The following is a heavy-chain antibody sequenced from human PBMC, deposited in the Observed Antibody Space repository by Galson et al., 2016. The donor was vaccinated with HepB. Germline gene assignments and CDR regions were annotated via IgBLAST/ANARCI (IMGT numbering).Heavy chain of an antibody. CDR1: GFTFNSYW. CDR2: IKHDGSEK. CDR3: GCPTGGNWTDY. D-gene: IGHD1-1*01. J-gene: IGHJ4*02. V-gene: IGHV3-7*05. Sequence: SLRLSCAASGFTFNSYWMAWVRQAPGKGLEWVANIKHDGSEKYYVDSVKGRFTISRDNAQNSLYLQVNSLRVEDAAGYSCGCPTGGNWTDYWGQGTLVTVSS.